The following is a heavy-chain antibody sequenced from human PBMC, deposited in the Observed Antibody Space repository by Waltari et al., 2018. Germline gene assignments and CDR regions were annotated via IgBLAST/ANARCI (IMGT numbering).Heavy chain of an antibody. J-gene: IGHJ4*02. Sequence: QVQLVQSGDEVKMPGASVTVSCKASGYTFTSNDLNWVRQAPGQGIEWMGWMDPNRGDTGYAQKFQGRITLTRNTSIDTAYMELSSLRSEDTAVYYCARGLWGAARYFWGQGTLVTVSS. CDR3: ARGLWGAARYF. V-gene: IGHV1-8*01. CDR2: MDPNRGDT. CDR1: GYTFTSND. D-gene: IGHD3-16*01.